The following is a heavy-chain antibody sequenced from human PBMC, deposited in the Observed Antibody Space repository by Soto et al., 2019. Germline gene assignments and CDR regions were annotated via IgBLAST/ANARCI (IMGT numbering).Heavy chain of an antibody. J-gene: IGHJ6*01. CDR2: IYYSGSS. CDR1: VGSISIAGHD. V-gene: IGHV4-61*05. D-gene: IGHD3-10*01. CDR3: AWARYYLWCLDL. Sequence: TSETLSLTCTISVGSISIAGHDWGWVRQSPGKGLEWIGYIYYSGSSYYNPSPQSRVTISVDRSKSQFYLTLTSVTAADTAVYFCAWARYYLWCLDLWGLGTPVTVSS.